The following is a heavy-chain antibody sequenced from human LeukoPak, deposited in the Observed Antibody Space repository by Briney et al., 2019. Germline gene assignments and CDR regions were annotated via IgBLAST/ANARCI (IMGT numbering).Heavy chain of an antibody. Sequence: SETLSLTCTVSGGSISSYYWSWIRQPPGKGLEWIGYIYYGGSTNYNPSLKSRVTISVDTSKNQFSLKLSSVTAADTAVYYCAKHMDYYYYGMDVWGQGTTVTVSS. J-gene: IGHJ6*02. CDR1: GGSISSYY. CDR3: AKHMDYYYYGMDV. V-gene: IGHV4-59*08. CDR2: IYYGGST. D-gene: IGHD3-10*01.